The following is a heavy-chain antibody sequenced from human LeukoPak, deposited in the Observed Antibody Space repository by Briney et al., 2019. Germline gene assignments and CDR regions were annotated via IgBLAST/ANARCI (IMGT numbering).Heavy chain of an antibody. CDR3: ARDRVVFYYGSGRHPLAAWFDP. J-gene: IGHJ5*02. D-gene: IGHD3-10*01. Sequence: SETLSLTCAVSGGSISSGDYYWSWIRQPPGKGLEWIGYIYYSGSTYYNPSLKSRVTISVDTSKNQFSLKLSSVTAADTAVYYCARDRVVFYYGSGRHPLAAWFDPWGQGTLVTVSS. CDR2: IYYSGST. CDR1: GGSISSGDYY. V-gene: IGHV4-30-4*01.